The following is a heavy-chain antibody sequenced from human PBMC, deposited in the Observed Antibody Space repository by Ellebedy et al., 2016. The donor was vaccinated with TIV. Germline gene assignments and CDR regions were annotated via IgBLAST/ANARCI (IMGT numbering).Heavy chain of an antibody. Sequence: SETLSLTXTVSVGSISGSSHYWAWIRQHPGKGLEWIGYFYYSASTYYNPSLKSRVIISVDTSKNQFSLNLNSVTAADTAVYYCAGGRGYCRSGLCYGIDNWGQGALVTVS. V-gene: IGHV4-31*03. D-gene: IGHD2-15*01. CDR2: FYYSAST. CDR1: VGSISGSSHY. CDR3: AGGRGYCRSGLCYGIDN. J-gene: IGHJ4*02.